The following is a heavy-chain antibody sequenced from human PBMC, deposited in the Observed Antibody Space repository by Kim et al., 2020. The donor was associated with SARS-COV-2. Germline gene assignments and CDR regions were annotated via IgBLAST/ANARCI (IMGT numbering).Heavy chain of an antibody. Sequence: SGPTLVNPTQTLTLTCTFSGFSLSTSGMCVSWIRQPPGKALEWLALIDWDDDKYYSTSLKTRLTISKDTSKNQVVLTMTNMDPVDTATYYCARIMVRGVGHYYFDYWGQGTLVTVSP. CDR2: IDWDDDK. D-gene: IGHD3-10*01. V-gene: IGHV2-70*01. CDR3: ARIMVRGVGHYYFDY. CDR1: GFSLSTSGMC. J-gene: IGHJ4*02.